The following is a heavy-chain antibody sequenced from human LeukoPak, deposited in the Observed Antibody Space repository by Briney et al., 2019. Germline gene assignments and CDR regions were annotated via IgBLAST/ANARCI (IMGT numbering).Heavy chain of an antibody. J-gene: IGHJ3*02. D-gene: IGHD4-17*01. CDR2: IYSSGST. CDR1: GGSISSGNYY. Sequence: SQTLSLTCTVSGGSISSGNYYWSWIRQPARKGLEWIGRIYSSGSTNYNPSLKSRVTISVDTSKNQFSLKLSSVTAADTAVYYCARVDYGEGAFDIWGQGTMVTVSS. CDR3: ARVDYGEGAFDI. V-gene: IGHV4-61*02.